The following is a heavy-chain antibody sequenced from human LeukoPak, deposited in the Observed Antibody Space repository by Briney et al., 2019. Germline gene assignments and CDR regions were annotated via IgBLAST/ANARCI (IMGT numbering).Heavy chain of an antibody. CDR2: IIPILGIA. D-gene: IGHD3-22*01. J-gene: IGHJ4*02. CDR3: ARGPHYYDSSGYYYGY. CDR1: GGTFSSYA. Sequence: SVKVSCKASGGTFSSYAISWVRQAPGQGLEWMGRIIPILGIANYAQKFQGRVTITADKSTSTAYMELSSLRSEDTAVYYCARGPHYYDSSGYYYGYWGQGTLVTVSS. V-gene: IGHV1-69*04.